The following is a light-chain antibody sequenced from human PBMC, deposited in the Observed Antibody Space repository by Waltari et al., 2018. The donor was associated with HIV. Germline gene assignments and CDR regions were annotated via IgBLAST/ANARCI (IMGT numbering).Light chain of an antibody. CDR1: QSVGSY. J-gene: IGKJ1*01. V-gene: IGKV3-11*01. CDR2: DAS. CDR3: QQRSDWPPT. Sequence: EIVLTQSQATLSLSPGERATLSCRASQSVGSYLGWYQQKPGQAPRLLIYDASNRATVIPARFSGSGSGTDFTLTISSLEPEDFAVYYCQQRSDWPPTFGQGTKVEIK.